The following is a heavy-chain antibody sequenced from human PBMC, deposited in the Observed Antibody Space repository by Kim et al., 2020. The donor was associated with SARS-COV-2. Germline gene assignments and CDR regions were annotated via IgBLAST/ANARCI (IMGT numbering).Heavy chain of an antibody. Sequence: GGSLRLSCAASGFTFSSYGMHWVRQAPGKGLEWVAVISYDGSNKYYADSVKGRFTISRDNSKNTLYLQMNSLRAEDTAVYYCAKRGVVPSSAFDIWGQG. J-gene: IGHJ3*02. CDR3: AKRGVVPSSAFDI. CDR2: ISYDGSNK. CDR1: GFTFSSYG. D-gene: IGHD2-2*01. V-gene: IGHV3-30*18.